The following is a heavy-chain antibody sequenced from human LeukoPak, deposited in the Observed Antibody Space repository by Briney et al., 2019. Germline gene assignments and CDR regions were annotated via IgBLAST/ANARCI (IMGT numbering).Heavy chain of an antibody. Sequence: GGSLRLSCAASGFSFSSYWMSWVRQAPGKGLEWVANIKQDGSQKYYVDSVKGRFTISRDNAKNSLYLQMNSLRVEDTAVYYCARGLGTGSYWGQGTLVTVSP. CDR3: ARGLGTGSY. J-gene: IGHJ4*02. D-gene: IGHD3-9*01. V-gene: IGHV3-7*03. CDR2: IKQDGSQK. CDR1: GFSFSSYW.